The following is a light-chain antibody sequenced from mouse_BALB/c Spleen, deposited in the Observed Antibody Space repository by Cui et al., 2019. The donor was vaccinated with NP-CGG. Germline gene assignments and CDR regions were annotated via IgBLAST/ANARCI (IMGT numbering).Light chain of an antibody. CDR1: TGAVTTRNY. V-gene: IGLV1*01. J-gene: IGLJ1*01. Sequence: QAVVTQESALTTSPGETVTPTCRSSTGAVTTRNYANWVQEKPDHLFTGLIGGTNNRAPGVPARFSGSLIGDKAALTITGAQTEDEAIYFCALWYSNHWVFGAGTKLTVL. CDR2: GTN. CDR3: ALWYSNHWV.